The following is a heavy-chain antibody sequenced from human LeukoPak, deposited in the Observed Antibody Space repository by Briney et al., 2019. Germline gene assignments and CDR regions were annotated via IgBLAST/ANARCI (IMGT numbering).Heavy chain of an antibody. CDR1: GGSISTYY. V-gene: IGHV4-4*07. D-gene: IGHD6-19*01. Sequence: SETLSLTCTVSGGSISTYYWSWIRQPAGKGLEWIGRIYTSGSTNYNPSLKSRVTMSVDTSKNQFSLKLSSVTAADTAVYYCARMNSSGWPYFFDYWGQGTLVTVSS. CDR2: IYTSGST. J-gene: IGHJ4*02. CDR3: ARMNSSGWPYFFDY.